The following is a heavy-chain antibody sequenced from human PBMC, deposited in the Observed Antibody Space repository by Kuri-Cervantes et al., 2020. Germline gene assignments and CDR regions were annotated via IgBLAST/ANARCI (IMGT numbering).Heavy chain of an antibody. J-gene: IGHJ6*02. V-gene: IGHV3-23*01. D-gene: IGHD3-10*01. CDR1: GFTFSSYA. CDR3: ARAYYGSGSYYKGYGMDV. CDR2: ISGSGGST. Sequence: GESLKISCAASGFTFSSYAMSWVRQAPGKGLEWVSAISGSGGSTYYADSVKGRFTISRDNSKNTLYLQMNSLRAEDTAAYYCARAYYGSGSYYKGYGMDVWGQGTTVTVSS.